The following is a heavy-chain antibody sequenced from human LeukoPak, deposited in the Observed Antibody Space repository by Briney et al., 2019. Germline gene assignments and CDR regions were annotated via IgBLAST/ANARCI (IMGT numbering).Heavy chain of an antibody. D-gene: IGHD6-19*01. CDR3: ARRSGTAVAGAFDY. CDR2: ISGSGDST. J-gene: IGHJ4*02. Sequence: GGSLRLSCTASGFTFIKGWMSWVRQAPGKGLEWVSGISGSGDSTYYADSVKGRFTISRDNSKNTLYLQMNSLRAEDTAVYYCARRSGTAVAGAFDYWGQGTLVTVSS. V-gene: IGHV3-23*01. CDR1: GFTFIKGW.